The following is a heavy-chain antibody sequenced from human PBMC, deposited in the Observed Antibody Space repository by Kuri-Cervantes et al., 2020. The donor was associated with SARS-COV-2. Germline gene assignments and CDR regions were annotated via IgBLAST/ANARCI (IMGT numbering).Heavy chain of an antibody. D-gene: IGHD3-16*01. CDR2: IRYDGSNK. Sequence: GGSLRLSCAASGFTFSSYGMHWVRQAPGEGLEWVAFIRYDGSNKYYADSVKGRFTISRDNSKNTLYLQMNSLRAEDTAVYYCAREGDLTGLFDYWGQGTLVTVSS. J-gene: IGHJ4*02. CDR1: GFTFSSYG. V-gene: IGHV3-30*02. CDR3: AREGDLTGLFDY.